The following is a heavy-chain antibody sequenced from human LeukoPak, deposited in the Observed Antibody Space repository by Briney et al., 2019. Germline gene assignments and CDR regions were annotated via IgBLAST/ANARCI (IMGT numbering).Heavy chain of an antibody. CDR1: GFTFSSYA. Sequence: GGSLRLSCAASGFTFSSYAMSWVRQAPGKGLEWVSAISGSGGSTYYADSVKGRFTISRDNSKNTLYLQMNSLRAEDTAVYYCAKDRPMNTIFGVVIKRPDAFDIWGRGTMVTVSS. CDR2: ISGSGGST. CDR3: AKDRPMNTIFGVVIKRPDAFDI. V-gene: IGHV3-23*01. D-gene: IGHD3-3*01. J-gene: IGHJ3*02.